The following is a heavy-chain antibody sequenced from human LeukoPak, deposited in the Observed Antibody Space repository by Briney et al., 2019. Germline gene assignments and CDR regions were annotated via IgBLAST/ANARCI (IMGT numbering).Heavy chain of an antibody. CDR1: GGSISSGGYS. Sequence: PSETLSLTCTVSGGSISSGGYSWSWIRQPPGKGLEWIGYIYHSGSTYYNPSLKSRVTISVDRSKNQFSLKLSSVTAADTAVYYCARVVRPDKRTSNFDYRGQGTLVTVSS. CDR2: IYHSGST. CDR3: ARVVRPDKRTSNFDY. V-gene: IGHV4-30-2*01. J-gene: IGHJ4*02. D-gene: IGHD3-22*01.